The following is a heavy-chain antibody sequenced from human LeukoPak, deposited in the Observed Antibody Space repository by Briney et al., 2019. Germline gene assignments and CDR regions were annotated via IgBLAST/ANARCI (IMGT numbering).Heavy chain of an antibody. J-gene: IGHJ6*03. CDR2: IIPIFGTA. CDR3: ARGALSGVLNYYYMDV. D-gene: IGHD3-16*02. Sequence: GASVKVSCKASGGTFSSYAISWVRQAPGQGLEWRGGIIPIFGTANYAQKFQGRVTITTDESTSTAYMELSSLRSEDTAVYYCARGALSGVLNYYYMDVWGKGTTVTVSS. CDR1: GGTFSSYA. V-gene: IGHV1-69*05.